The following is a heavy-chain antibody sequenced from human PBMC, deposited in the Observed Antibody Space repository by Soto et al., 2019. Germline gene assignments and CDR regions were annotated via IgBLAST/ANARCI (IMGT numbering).Heavy chain of an antibody. D-gene: IGHD3-10*01. CDR3: ARGVGGGSGSYYMGYYYYYMDA. CDR1: GYTFTSYD. J-gene: IGHJ6*03. Sequence: GASVKVSCKASGYTFTSYDINWVRQATGQGLEWMGWMNPNSGNTGYAQKFQGRVTMTRNTSISTAYMELSSLRSEDTAVYYCARGVGGGSGSYYMGYYYYYMDAWGKGTTVTVS. V-gene: IGHV1-8*01. CDR2: MNPNSGNT.